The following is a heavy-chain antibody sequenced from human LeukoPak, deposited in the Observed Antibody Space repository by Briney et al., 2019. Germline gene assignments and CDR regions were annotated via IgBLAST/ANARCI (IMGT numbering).Heavy chain of an antibody. CDR2: ISSSGTYI. V-gene: IGHV3-21*01. CDR1: GFTFSSYG. CDR3: ARVAADYFGMDV. J-gene: IGHJ6*02. Sequence: GGSLRLSCAASGFTFSSYGMHWVRQAPGKGLEWVSSISSSGTYINYADSMKGRFTVSRDNTKNSLYLRMNSLRVEDTAVYYCARVAADYFGMDVWGQGTTVTVS.